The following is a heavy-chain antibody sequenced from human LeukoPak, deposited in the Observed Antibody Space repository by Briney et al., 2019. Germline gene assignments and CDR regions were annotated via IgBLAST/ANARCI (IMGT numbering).Heavy chain of an antibody. D-gene: IGHD3-22*01. CDR1: GYTFTSYG. CDR2: INPSGGST. Sequence: ASVKVSCKASGYTFTSYGISWVRQAPGQGLEWMGIINPSGGSTSYAQKFQGRVTMTRDTSTSTVYMELSSLRSEDTAVYYCARVHPRYYDSSGYYRDAFDIWGQGTMVTVSS. CDR3: ARVHPRYYDSSGYYRDAFDI. V-gene: IGHV1-46*01. J-gene: IGHJ3*02.